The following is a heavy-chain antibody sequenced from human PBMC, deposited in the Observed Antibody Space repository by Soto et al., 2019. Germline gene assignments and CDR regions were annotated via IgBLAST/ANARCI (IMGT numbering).Heavy chain of an antibody. Sequence: EVHLLESGGGLVQPGGSLRLSCTASGFTFSSYAMSWVRQAPGKGLEWVSSISGSGSSTYHADSVQGRFTISRDNSNYTLNLQMNGMMAEDTAVYYCANGRATWTADYYNMDVWGQGTTVTVSS. J-gene: IGHJ6*02. D-gene: IGHD2-21*02. V-gene: IGHV3-23*01. CDR3: ANGRATWTADYYNMDV. CDR2: ISGSGSST. CDR1: GFTFSSYA.